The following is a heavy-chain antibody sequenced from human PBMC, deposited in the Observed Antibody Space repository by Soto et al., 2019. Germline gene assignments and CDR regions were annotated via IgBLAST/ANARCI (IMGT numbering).Heavy chain of an antibody. V-gene: IGHV3-33*01. CDR1: GFSFRNYG. D-gene: IGHD1-26*01. J-gene: IGHJ5*01. CDR3: ARWPSTTTWYSPDS. Sequence: LRLSCVASGFSFRNYGMHWVRQAPGKGLEWVAVIWHDGTNENYADSVKGRFTISRDNSKNTLYLQMNSLSAEDTAVYYCARWPSTTTWYSPDSWRHGPLVTVSS. CDR2: IWHDGTNE.